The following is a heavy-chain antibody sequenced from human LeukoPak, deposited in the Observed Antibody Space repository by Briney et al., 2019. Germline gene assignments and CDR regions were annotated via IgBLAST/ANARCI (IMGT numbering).Heavy chain of an antibody. V-gene: IGHV3-30*04. CDR3: AKDQRWESPHYLDS. CDR2: ISGDGKTQ. Sequence: GRSLRLSCAASGFTFSRYAMQWVRQAPGKGLEWVALISGDGKTQSYADFVKGRFTISRDNSKNTLYVQMNSLRDEDTALYYCAKDQRWESPHYLDSWGQGTLVTVSS. CDR1: GFTFSRYA. J-gene: IGHJ4*02. D-gene: IGHD1-26*01.